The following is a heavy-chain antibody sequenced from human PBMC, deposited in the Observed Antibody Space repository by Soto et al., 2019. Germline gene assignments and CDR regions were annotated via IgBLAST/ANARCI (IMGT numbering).Heavy chain of an antibody. CDR1: GFTFTNSA. D-gene: IGHD2-21*02. Sequence: SVKVSCKTSGFTFTNSAVQWVRQARGQRLEWIGWIIVGSGNTNYLQNLQGRITITRDTATGTAYMELSGLRSEDTAIYYCAAEIYSGGVCCHFDYWGQGTLVTVSS. CDR3: AAEIYSGGVCCHFDY. J-gene: IGHJ4*02. CDR2: IIVGSGNT. V-gene: IGHV1-58*01.